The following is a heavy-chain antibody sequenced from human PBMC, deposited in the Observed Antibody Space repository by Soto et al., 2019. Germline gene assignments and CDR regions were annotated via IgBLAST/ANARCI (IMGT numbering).Heavy chain of an antibody. J-gene: IGHJ4*02. V-gene: IGHV3-23*01. Sequence: GGSLRLSCAASGFTFSSYAMSWVRQAPGKGLEWVSAISGSGGSTYYADSVKGRFTISRDNSKNTLYLQMNSLRAEDTAVYYCAKDVGYYDRRGSYYWGQGTLVTVSS. CDR3: AKDVGYYDRRGSYY. CDR2: ISGSGGST. D-gene: IGHD3-22*01. CDR1: GFTFSSYA.